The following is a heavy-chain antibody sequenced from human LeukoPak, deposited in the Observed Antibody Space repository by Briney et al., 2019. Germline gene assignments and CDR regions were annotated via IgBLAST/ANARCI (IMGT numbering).Heavy chain of an antibody. J-gene: IGHJ6*03. CDR2: IYYSGST. V-gene: IGHV4-59*12. D-gene: IGHD2-2*01. Sequence: SETLSLTCTVSGGSISSYYWSWIRQPPGKGLEWIGYIYYSGSTNYNPSLKSRVTISVDTSKNQFSLRLTSVTAADTAVYYCARDQKDIVVVPAATASKYFYYYMDVWGKGTTVTVSS. CDR1: GGSISSYY. CDR3: ARDQKDIVVVPAATASKYFYYYMDV.